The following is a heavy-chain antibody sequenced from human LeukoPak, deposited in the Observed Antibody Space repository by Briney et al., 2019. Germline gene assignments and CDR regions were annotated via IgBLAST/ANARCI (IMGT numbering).Heavy chain of an antibody. CDR3: AREGGYYYDTQGAFDI. CDR1: GGSISSYY. J-gene: IGHJ3*02. CDR2: IYHSGST. V-gene: IGHV4-38-2*02. D-gene: IGHD3-22*01. Sequence: KPSETLSLTCTVSGGSISSYYWGWIRQPPGKGLEWIGSIYHSGSTYYNPSLKSRVTISVDTSKNQFSLKLSSVTAADTAVYYCAREGGYYYDTQGAFDIWGQGTMVTVSS.